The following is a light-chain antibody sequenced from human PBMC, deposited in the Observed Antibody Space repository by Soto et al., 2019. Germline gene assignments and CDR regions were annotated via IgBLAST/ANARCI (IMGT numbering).Light chain of an antibody. CDR1: QSVSGN. CDR3: QQYSNWPPIT. V-gene: IGKV3-15*01. Sequence: EIVMTQSPATLSVSPGERATLSCRASQSVSGNLAWYQQKPGQAPRLLIYGASTRATGIPARFSGSGSGTEFTLTISRLQSEDFAVYYCQQYSNWPPITFGQGTRLEIK. CDR2: GAS. J-gene: IGKJ5*01.